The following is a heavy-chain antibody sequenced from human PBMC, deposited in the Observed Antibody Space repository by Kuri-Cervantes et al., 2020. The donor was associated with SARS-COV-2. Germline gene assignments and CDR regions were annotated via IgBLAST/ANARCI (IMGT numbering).Heavy chain of an antibody. D-gene: IGHD6-6*01. CDR3: ARDLPLGSSNKVCAFDI. CDR2: ISSSSSYI. CDR1: GFTFSSYS. V-gene: IGHV3-21*01. J-gene: IGHJ3*02. Sequence: LSLTCAASGFTFSSYSMNWVRQAPGEGLEWVSSISSSSSYIYYADSVKGRFTISRDNAKNSLYLQMNSLKAEDTAVYYCARDLPLGSSNKVCAFDIWGQGTMVTVSS.